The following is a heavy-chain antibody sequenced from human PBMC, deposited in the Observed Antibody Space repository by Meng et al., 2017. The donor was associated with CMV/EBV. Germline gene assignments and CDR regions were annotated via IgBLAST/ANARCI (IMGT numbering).Heavy chain of an antibody. CDR1: GFTFDDYA. D-gene: IGHD6-13*01. CDR3: ATQQLVHRDY. V-gene: IGHV3-43D*03. Sequence: GGSLRLSCVASGFTFDDYAMHWVRQAPGKGLEWVSLISWDGGSTYYADSVKGRFTISRDNSKNSLYLQMNSLRAEDTALYYCATQQLVHRDYWGRGTLVTVSS. CDR2: ISWDGGST. J-gene: IGHJ4*02.